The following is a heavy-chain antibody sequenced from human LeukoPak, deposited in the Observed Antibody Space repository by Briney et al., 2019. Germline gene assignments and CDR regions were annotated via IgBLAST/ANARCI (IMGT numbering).Heavy chain of an antibody. J-gene: IGHJ4*02. V-gene: IGHV3-23*01. CDR1: GFTFSSYA. D-gene: IGHD2-2*01. Sequence: GGSLRLSCAASGFTFSSYAMSWVRQAPGEGLEWVSAISGCGGSTYYADSVKGRFTISRDDSKNTLYLQMNSLRAEDTAVYYCAKGDIVVVPAALEFDYWGQGTLVTVSS. CDR3: AKGDIVVVPAALEFDY. CDR2: ISGCGGST.